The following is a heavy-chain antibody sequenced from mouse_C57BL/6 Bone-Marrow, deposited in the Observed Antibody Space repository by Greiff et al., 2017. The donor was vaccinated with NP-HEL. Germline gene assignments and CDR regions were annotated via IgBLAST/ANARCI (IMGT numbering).Heavy chain of an antibody. V-gene: IGHV1-26*01. CDR1: GYTFTDYY. CDR3: ARERKTPYFYFDY. Sequence: VQLQQSGPELVKPGASVKISCKASGYTFTDYYMNWVKQSHGKSLEWIGDINPNNGGTSYNQKFKGKATLTVDKSSSTAYMELRSLTSEDSAVYYCARERKTPYFYFDYWGQGTTLTVSS. D-gene: IGHD2-10*01. CDR2: INPNNGGT. J-gene: IGHJ2*01.